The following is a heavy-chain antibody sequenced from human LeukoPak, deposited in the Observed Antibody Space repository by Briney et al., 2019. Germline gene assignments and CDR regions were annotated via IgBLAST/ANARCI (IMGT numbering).Heavy chain of an antibody. Sequence: ASVKVSCKASRYTFTSYDINWVRQATGQGLEWMGWMNPNSGNTGYAQKFQGRVTITRNTSISTAYMELSSLRSEDTAVYYCARGNRVVRPAAYYFDYWGQGTLVTVSS. J-gene: IGHJ4*02. CDR2: MNPNSGNT. CDR3: ARGNRVVRPAAYYFDY. D-gene: IGHD2-2*01. V-gene: IGHV1-8*03. CDR1: RYTFTSYD.